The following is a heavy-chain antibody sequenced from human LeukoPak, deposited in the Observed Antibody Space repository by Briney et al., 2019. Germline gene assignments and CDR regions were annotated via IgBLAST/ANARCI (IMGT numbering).Heavy chain of an antibody. Sequence: ASVKVSCKASGGTFSSYAINWVRQATGQGLEWMGWMNPNSGNTGYAQKFQGRVTMTRNTSISTAYMELSSLRSEDTAVYYCARGHDGGSWFGELRFYFDYWGQGTLVTVSS. V-gene: IGHV1-8*02. CDR3: ARGHDGGSWFGELRFYFDY. CDR1: GGTFSSYA. J-gene: IGHJ4*02. CDR2: MNPNSGNT. D-gene: IGHD3-10*01.